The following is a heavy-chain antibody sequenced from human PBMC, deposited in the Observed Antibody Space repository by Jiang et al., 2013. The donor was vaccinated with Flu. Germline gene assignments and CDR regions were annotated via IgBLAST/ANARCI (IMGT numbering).Heavy chain of an antibody. CDR3: SRGVTDY. D-gene: IGHD3-3*01. CDR2: VFYSGPA. CDR1: GGSISSGDYR. V-gene: IGHV4-31*09. Sequence: GPGLVKPSQTLSLTCTVSGGSISSGDYRWTWIRQHPGTGLEWIGNANYNGGVFYSGPAYYNPSLRSRLSISADTSKNQFTLTLTSATSADTAVYYCSRGVTDY. J-gene: IGHJ4*01.